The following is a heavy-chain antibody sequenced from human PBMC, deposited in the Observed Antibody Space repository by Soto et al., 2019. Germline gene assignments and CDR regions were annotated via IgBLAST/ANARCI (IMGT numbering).Heavy chain of an antibody. CDR2: IYYSGST. D-gene: IGHD4-17*01. CDR3: ARFDYRDYGADVCAFDI. V-gene: IGHV4-39*01. Sequence: QLQLQESGPGLVKPSETLSLTCTVSGGSISSSSYYWGWIRQPPGKGLEWIGSIYYSGSTYYNPSLKSRVTISVDTSKNQFSLKLSSVTAADTAVYYCARFDYRDYGADVCAFDIWGQGTMVTVSS. CDR1: GGSISSSSYY. J-gene: IGHJ3*02.